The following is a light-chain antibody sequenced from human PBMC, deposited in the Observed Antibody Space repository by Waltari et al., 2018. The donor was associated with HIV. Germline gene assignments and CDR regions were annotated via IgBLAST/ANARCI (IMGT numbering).Light chain of an antibody. CDR3: SSYAGSNNRV. V-gene: IGLV2-8*01. J-gene: IGLJ2*01. CDR2: EVN. CDR1: SSDVGGYKY. Sequence: QSALTQPPSASWSPGQSVTTSCTGTSSDVGGYKYVSWYQQHPGKAPKLMIYEVNKRPSGVPDRFSGSKSGNTASLTVSGLQAEDEADYYCSSYAGSNNRVFGGGTKLTVL.